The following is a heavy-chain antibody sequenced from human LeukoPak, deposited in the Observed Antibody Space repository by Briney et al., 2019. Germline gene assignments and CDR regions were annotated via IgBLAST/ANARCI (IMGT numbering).Heavy chain of an antibody. V-gene: IGHV4-61*01. CDR3: ARGAISGAGIFDY. CDR2: IYYSGST. CDR1: GGSVSSGTYY. D-gene: IGHD6-13*01. J-gene: IGHJ4*02. Sequence: MSSETLSLTCTVSGGSVSSGTYYWSWIRQPPGKGLECIGYIYYSGSTEHNHSLKSRVTISVDTSRNQFYLKLSSVTAADTAVYYCARGAISGAGIFDYWGQGTLVSVSS.